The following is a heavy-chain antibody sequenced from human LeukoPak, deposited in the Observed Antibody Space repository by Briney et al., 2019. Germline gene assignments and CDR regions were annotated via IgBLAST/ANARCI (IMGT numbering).Heavy chain of an antibody. D-gene: IGHD3-22*01. CDR2: ISSGGSSI. CDR1: GFTFTSYS. J-gene: IGHJ4*02. CDR3: AKSGYSLPFDY. V-gene: IGHV3-48*01. Sequence: GGSLRLSCAASGFTFTSYSMNWVRQAPGKGLEWVSYISSGGSSIYYADSVKRRFTISRDNAKNSLYLQMNSLRAEDTAVYYCAKSGYSLPFDYWGQGILVTVSS.